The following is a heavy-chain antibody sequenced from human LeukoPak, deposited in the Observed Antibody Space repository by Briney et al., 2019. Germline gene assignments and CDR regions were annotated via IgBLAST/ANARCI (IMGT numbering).Heavy chain of an antibody. CDR1: GFTFSSYG. V-gene: IGHV3-30*03. CDR3: ARGGQWLPFDY. CDR2: ISYDGSNK. D-gene: IGHD6-19*01. Sequence: GGSLRLSCAASGFTFSSYGMHWVRQAPGKGLEWVAVISYDGSNKYYADSVKGRFTISRDNSKNTLYLQMNSLRAEDTAVYYCARGGQWLPFDYWGQGTLVTVSS. J-gene: IGHJ4*02.